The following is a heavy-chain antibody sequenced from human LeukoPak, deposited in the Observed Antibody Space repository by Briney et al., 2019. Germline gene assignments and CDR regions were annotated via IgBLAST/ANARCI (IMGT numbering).Heavy chain of an antibody. CDR3: ARDKAYGGQFDY. CDR1: GFTFSSYA. V-gene: IGHV3-30-3*01. Sequence: PGRSLRLSCAASGFTFSSYAMHWVRQAPGKGLEWVAVISYDGSNKYYADSVKGRFTISRDNSKNTLYLQMNSLRAEDTAVYYCARDKAYGGQFDYWGQGTLVTVSS. J-gene: IGHJ4*02. CDR2: ISYDGSNK. D-gene: IGHD4-23*01.